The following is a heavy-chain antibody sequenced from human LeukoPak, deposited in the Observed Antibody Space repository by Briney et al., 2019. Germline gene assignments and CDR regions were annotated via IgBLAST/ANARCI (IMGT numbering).Heavy chain of an antibody. CDR3: ARARGGNSYWFDP. J-gene: IGHJ5*02. CDR1: GGSISSYY. V-gene: IGHV4-59*12. D-gene: IGHD4-23*01. CDR2: IYYSGST. Sequence: SETLSLTCTVSGGSISSYYWSWIRQPPGKGLEWIGYIYYSGSTNYNPSLKSRVTISVDTSKNQFSLKLSSVTAADTAVYFCARARGGNSYWFDPWGQGTLVTVAS.